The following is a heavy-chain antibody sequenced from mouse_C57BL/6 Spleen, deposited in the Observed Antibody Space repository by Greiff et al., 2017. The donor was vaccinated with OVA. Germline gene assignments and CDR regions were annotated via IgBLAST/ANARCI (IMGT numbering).Heavy chain of an antibody. V-gene: IGHV1-42*01. CDR3: ARWAWSRYAMDD. CDR2: INPSTGGP. CDR1: GYSFTGYY. Sequence: VQLQQSGPELVKPGASVKISCKASGYSFTGYYMNWVKQSPEKSLEWIGEINPSTGGPTYTQKFKAKATLTVDKSSSTAYMQLKSLTSEDSAGYYWARWAWSRYAMDDWGQGTSVTVSS. D-gene: IGHD1-1*02. J-gene: IGHJ4*01.